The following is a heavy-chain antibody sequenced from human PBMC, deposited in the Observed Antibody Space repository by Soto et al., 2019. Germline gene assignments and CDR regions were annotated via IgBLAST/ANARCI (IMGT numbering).Heavy chain of an antibody. CDR2: INHSGST. D-gene: IGHD3-3*01. CDR1: VGSFSGYY. CDR3: ARQYDFRSRKRWFDP. V-gene: IGHV4-34*01. Sequence: SETLSLTCAFYVGSFSGYYWSCIRHPPGKGLEWIGEINHSGSTNYNPSLKSRVTISVDTSKNQFSLKLSSVTAADTAVYYCARQYDFRSRKRWFDPWGQGTLVIVS. J-gene: IGHJ5*02.